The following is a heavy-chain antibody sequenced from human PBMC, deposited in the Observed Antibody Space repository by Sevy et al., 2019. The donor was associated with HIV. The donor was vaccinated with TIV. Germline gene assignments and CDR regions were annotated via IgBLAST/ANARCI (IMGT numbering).Heavy chain of an antibody. D-gene: IGHD4-17*01. V-gene: IGHV1-2*02. Sequence: ASVKVSCKASGYTFTGYYMHWVRQAPGQGLEWMGWINPNSGGTNYAQKFQGRVTMTRDTSISTAYMELSRLRSDDTAVYYCARSSGLRATVTPLFDYWGQGTLVTVSS. CDR1: GYTFTGYY. CDR2: INPNSGGT. J-gene: IGHJ4*02. CDR3: ARSSGLRATVTPLFDY.